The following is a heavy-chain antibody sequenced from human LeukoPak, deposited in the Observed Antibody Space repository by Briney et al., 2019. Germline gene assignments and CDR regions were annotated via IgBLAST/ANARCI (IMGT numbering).Heavy chain of an antibody. CDR1: GFTFSSYA. J-gene: IGHJ5*02. Sequence: GGSLRLSCAASGFTFSSYAMSWVRQAPGKGLEWVSAISGSGGSTYYADSVKGRFTISRDNSKNTLYLQMNSLRAEDTAVYYCAKDELGCSWYSNADWFDPWGQGTLVTVSS. CDR3: AKDELGCSWYSNADWFDP. D-gene: IGHD6-13*01. CDR2: ISGSGGST. V-gene: IGHV3-23*01.